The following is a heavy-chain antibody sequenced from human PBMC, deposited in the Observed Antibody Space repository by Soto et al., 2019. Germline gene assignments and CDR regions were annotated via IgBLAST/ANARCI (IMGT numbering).Heavy chain of an antibody. Sequence: PSETLSLTCTVSGGSISSGGYYWSWIRQHPGKGLEWIGYIYYSGSTYYNPSLKSRVTISVDTSKNQFSLKLSSVTAADTAVYYCARQTVDTAMVTYFDYWGQGTLVTVSS. CDR3: ARQTVDTAMVTYFDY. D-gene: IGHD5-18*01. J-gene: IGHJ4*02. CDR2: IYYSGST. V-gene: IGHV4-31*03. CDR1: GGSISSGGYY.